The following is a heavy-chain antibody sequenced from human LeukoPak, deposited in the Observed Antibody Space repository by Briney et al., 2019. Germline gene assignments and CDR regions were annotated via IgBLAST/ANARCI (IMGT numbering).Heavy chain of an antibody. CDR3: ARVGSGWYYYYYMDV. Sequence: SETLSHTCAVYGGSFSGYYWSWIRQPPGKGLEWIGEINHSGSTNYNPSLKSRVTISVDTSKNQFSLKLSSVTAADTAVYYCARVGSGWYYYYYMDVWGKGTTVTVSS. CDR1: GGSFSGYY. D-gene: IGHD6-19*01. V-gene: IGHV4-34*01. CDR2: INHSGST. J-gene: IGHJ6*03.